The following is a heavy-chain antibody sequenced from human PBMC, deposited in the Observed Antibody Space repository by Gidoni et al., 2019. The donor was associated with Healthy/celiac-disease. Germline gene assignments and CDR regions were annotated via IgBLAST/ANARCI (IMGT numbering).Heavy chain of an antibody. Sequence: QVQLQQWGAGLLKPSETLSLTCAVYGGSFSGYYWSWLRQPPGKGLEWIGEINHSGSTNYNPSLKSRVTISVDTSKNQFSLKLSSVTAADTAVYYCARRVVTPHPPFRPYNWFDPWGQGTLVTVSS. CDR3: ARRVVTPHPPFRPYNWFDP. CDR1: GGSFSGYY. CDR2: INHSGST. D-gene: IGHD2-15*01. J-gene: IGHJ5*02. V-gene: IGHV4-34*01.